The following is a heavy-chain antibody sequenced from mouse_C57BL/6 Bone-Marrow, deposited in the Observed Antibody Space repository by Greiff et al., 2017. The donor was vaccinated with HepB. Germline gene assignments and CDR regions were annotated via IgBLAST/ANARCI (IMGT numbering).Heavy chain of an antibody. CDR3: ALISTITTVVADY. Sequence: VQLQQPGAELVKPGASVKVSCKASGYTFTSYWMHWVKQRPGQGLEWIGRIHPSDSDTNYNQKFKGKATWTVDKSSSTAYMQLSSLTSEDSAVYYCALISTITTVVADYWGQGTTLTVSS. CDR2: IHPSDSDT. D-gene: IGHD1-1*01. J-gene: IGHJ2*01. CDR1: GYTFTSYW. V-gene: IGHV1-74*01.